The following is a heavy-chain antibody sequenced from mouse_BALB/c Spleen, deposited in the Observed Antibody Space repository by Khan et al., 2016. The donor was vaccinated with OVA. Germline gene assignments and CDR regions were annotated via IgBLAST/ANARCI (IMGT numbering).Heavy chain of an antibody. Sequence: VQLVESGPEVKKPGETVKISCKASGYSFTNYGMNWVRQAPGKGLKWMGWINTYTGEPTYADDFKGRFAFSLETSASTAYLQINNLKNEDTATYFCASGVYGSFDVWGEGTTVTVSS. CDR2: INTYTGEP. V-gene: IGHV9-3-1*01. J-gene: IGHJ1*01. CDR1: GYSFTNYG. CDR3: ASGVYGSFDV.